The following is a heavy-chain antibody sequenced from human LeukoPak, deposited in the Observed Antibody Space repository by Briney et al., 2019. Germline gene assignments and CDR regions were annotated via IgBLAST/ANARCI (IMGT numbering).Heavy chain of an antibody. Sequence: GGSLRLSCAASGFTFDDYAMHWVRQAPGKGLEWVSGISWNSGSIGYADSVKGRFTISRDNAKNPLYLQMNSLRAEDTALYYCAKLSYYYDSSGHLTGVYWGQGTLVTVSS. J-gene: IGHJ4*02. CDR2: ISWNSGSI. V-gene: IGHV3-9*01. D-gene: IGHD3-22*01. CDR1: GFTFDDYA. CDR3: AKLSYYYDSSGHLTGVY.